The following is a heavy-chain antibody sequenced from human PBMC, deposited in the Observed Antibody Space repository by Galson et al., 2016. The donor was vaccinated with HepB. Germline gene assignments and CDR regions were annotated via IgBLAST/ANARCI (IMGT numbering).Heavy chain of an antibody. V-gene: IGHV3-53*01. Sequence: SLRLSCAVSGFTVSSHYMTWVRQAPGKGLEWVSVIYSNGRTYNADSVKGRFTTSRDNSKNTLYLQMNNLRAEDTAMYFCAKVRGEAYWGQGTLVTVSS. D-gene: IGHD3-10*01. CDR1: GFTVSSHY. J-gene: IGHJ4*02. CDR3: AKVRGEAY. CDR2: IYSNGRT.